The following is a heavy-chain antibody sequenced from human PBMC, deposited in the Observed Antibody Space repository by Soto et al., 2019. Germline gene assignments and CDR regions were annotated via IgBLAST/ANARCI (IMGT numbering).Heavy chain of an antibody. CDR1: GFTFTSSA. CDR2: IVVGSGNT. V-gene: IGHV1-58*01. Sequence: SVKVSSKASGFTFTSSAVQWVRQSRGQRLEWIGWIVVGSGNTNYAQKFQERVTITRDMSTSTAYMELSSLRSEDTAVYYCAADRHSGYDSEHDAFDIWGQGTMVTVS. CDR3: AADRHSGYDSEHDAFDI. D-gene: IGHD5-12*01. J-gene: IGHJ3*02.